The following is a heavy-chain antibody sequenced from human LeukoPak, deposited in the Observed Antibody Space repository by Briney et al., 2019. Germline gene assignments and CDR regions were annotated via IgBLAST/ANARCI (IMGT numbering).Heavy chain of an antibody. D-gene: IGHD2/OR15-2a*01. Sequence: GGSLRLSCAASGITVSDAWMSWVRQAPGKGLEWVGRIKSKTDGGTTDYAAPVKGRFTVSGDDSKNTLYLQMNSLRTEDTALYYCTTGFSTGNWGQGTLVTVSS. CDR1: GITVSDAW. CDR3: TTGFSTGN. J-gene: IGHJ4*02. CDR2: IKSKTDGGTT. V-gene: IGHV3-15*01.